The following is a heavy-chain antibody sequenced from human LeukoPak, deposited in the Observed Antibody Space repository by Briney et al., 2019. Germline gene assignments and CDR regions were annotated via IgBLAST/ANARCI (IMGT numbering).Heavy chain of an antibody. V-gene: IGHV1-69*04. CDR3: ARDLWQQLPDY. Sequence: ASVKVSCKASGGTFSSYTISWMRQAPGQGLEWMGRIIPILGIANYAQKFQGRVTITADKSTSTAYMELSSLRSEDTAVYYCARDLWQQLPDYWGQGTLVTVSS. CDR1: GGTFSSYT. J-gene: IGHJ4*02. D-gene: IGHD6-13*01. CDR2: IIPILGIA.